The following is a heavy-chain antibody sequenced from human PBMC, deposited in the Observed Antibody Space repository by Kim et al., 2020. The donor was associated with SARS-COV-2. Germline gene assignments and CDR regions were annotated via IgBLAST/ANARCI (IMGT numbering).Heavy chain of an antibody. J-gene: IGHJ2*01. CDR3: ARGWRDIVVVVAATPFDL. D-gene: IGHD2-15*01. CDR1: GGSFSGYY. CDR2: INHSGST. Sequence: SETLSLTCAVYGGSFSGYYWSWIRQPPGKGLEWIGEINHSGSTNYNPSLKSRVTISVDTSKNQFSLKLSSVTAADTAVYYCARGWRDIVVVVAATPFDLWGRGTLVTVSS. V-gene: IGHV4-34*01.